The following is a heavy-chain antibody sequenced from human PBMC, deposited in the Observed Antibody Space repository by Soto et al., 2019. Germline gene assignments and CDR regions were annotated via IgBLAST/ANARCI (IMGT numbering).Heavy chain of an antibody. CDR3: ARARGIVGATTRYFDY. Sequence: SETLSLTCTVSGGSISSYYWSWIRQPPGKGLEWIGYIYYSGSTNYNPSLKSRVTISVDTSKNQFSLKLSSVTAADTAVYYCARARGIVGATTRYFDYWGPGTLVTVSS. J-gene: IGHJ4*02. V-gene: IGHV4-59*01. CDR1: GGSISSYY. D-gene: IGHD1-26*01. CDR2: IYYSGST.